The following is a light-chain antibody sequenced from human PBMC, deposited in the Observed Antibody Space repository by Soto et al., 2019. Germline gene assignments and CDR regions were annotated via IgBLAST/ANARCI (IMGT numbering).Light chain of an antibody. CDR3: QQYNSYS. V-gene: IGKV1-5*01. J-gene: IGKJ1*01. CDR2: SAS. Sequence: DIHLTQSPSSLSASVGDRVTITCRASQTISRYLNWYQQRPGKAPNLLIYSASSLQSGVPSRFSGSGSGTEFTLTISSLQPDDFATYYCQQYNSYSFGQGTKVDI. CDR1: QTISRY.